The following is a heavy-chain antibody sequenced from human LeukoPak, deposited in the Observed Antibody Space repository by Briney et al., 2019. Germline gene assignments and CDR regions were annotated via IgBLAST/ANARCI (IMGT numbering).Heavy chain of an antibody. CDR1: GLTFSNSW. V-gene: IGHV3-7*01. CDR2: IKQDGGDK. Sequence: GGSLRLSCAASGLTFSNSWMSWVRQAPGKGLEWVAIIKQDGGDKYYVDSVKGRFTISRDNAKNSLYLQMNSLRAEDTAVYYCARVRLGHYFGSGSYYKVSYYFDYGGQGTLVTVSS. CDR3: ARVRLGHYFGSGSYYKVSYYFDY. J-gene: IGHJ4*02. D-gene: IGHD3-10*01.